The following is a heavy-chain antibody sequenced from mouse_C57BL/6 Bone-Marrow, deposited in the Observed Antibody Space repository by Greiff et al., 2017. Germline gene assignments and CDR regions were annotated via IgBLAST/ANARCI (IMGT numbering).Heavy chain of an antibody. CDR2: IQPNSGST. D-gene: IGHD1-1*01. CDR3: ARGDGSSYSDV. V-gene: IGHV1-64*01. CDR1: GYTFTSYW. J-gene: IGHJ1*03. Sequence: QVQLKQPGAELVKPGASVKLSCKASGYTFTSYWMHWVKQRPGQGLEWIGMIQPNSGSTNYNEKFKSKATLTVDKSSSTAYMQLSSLTSEDSAVYYCARGDGSSYSDVWGTGTTVTVSS.